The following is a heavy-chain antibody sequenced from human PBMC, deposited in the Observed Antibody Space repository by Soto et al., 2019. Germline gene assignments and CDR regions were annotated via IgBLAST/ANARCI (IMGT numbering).Heavy chain of an antibody. CDR1: GFTFSSYA. D-gene: IGHD3-22*01. J-gene: IGHJ4*02. V-gene: IGHV3-23*01. Sequence: GGSLRLSCAASGFTFSSYAMSWVRQAPGKGLEWVSAISGSGGSTHYADSVKGRFTISRDNSKNTLYLQMNSLRAEDTAVYYCAKVYRIVVVTGTLDYWGQGTLVTVSS. CDR2: ISGSGGST. CDR3: AKVYRIVVVTGTLDY.